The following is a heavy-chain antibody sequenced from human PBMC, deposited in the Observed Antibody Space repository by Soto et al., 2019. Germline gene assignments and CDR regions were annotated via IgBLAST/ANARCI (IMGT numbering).Heavy chain of an antibody. Sequence: EVPLVESGGGLVQPGRSLRLSCAASGFTFDDYAMHWVRQAPGKGLEWVSGISWNSGSIGYADSVKGRFTISRDNAKNSLYLQMNSLRGEDTALYYCAKALRYDFWSGYLDYWGQGTLVTVSS. CDR3: AKALRYDFWSGYLDY. D-gene: IGHD3-3*01. J-gene: IGHJ4*02. CDR1: GFTFDDYA. CDR2: ISWNSGSI. V-gene: IGHV3-9*01.